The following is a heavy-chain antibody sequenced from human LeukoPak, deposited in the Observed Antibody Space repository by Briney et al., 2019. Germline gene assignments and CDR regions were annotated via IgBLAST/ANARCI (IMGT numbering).Heavy chain of an antibody. D-gene: IGHD6-6*01. CDR1: GFTFSSHW. J-gene: IGHJ4*02. Sequence: PGGSLRLSCAASGFTFSSHWMTWIRQAPGKGLEWVSAISGSGGSTYYADSVKGRFTISRDNSKNTLYLQMNSLRAEDTAVYYCAKGRAYQYSSSSVGDLGYWGQGTLVTVSS. CDR2: ISGSGGST. CDR3: AKGRAYQYSSSSVGDLGY. V-gene: IGHV3-23*01.